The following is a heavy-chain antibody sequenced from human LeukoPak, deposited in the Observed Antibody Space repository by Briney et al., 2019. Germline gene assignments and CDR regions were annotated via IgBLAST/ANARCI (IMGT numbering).Heavy chain of an antibody. V-gene: IGHV3-7*01. CDR3: ARRGSGYSYGRRDYYYFMDV. CDR1: GFTSTTYW. Sequence: GGSLRLSCATSGFTSTTYWISWVRQAPGKGLEWVANIRKDGSEKYYVDSVKGRFTISRDNAKNSLYLQMNSLRAEDTAVYYCARRGSGYSYGRRDYYYFMDVWGKGTTVTISS. J-gene: IGHJ6*03. D-gene: IGHD5-18*01. CDR2: IRKDGSEK.